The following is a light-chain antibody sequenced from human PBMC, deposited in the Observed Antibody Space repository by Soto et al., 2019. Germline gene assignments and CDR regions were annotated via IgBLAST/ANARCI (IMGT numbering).Light chain of an antibody. Sequence: EIVLTQSPGTLSFSPGVRATLSCRASQSVHNNYLAWYQQKPGQAPRLLIYGASYRATGIPDRFGGSGSGADFTLTISRLEPEDFAVYSCKQYGSSLTFGPGTKVDIK. CDR2: GAS. V-gene: IGKV3-20*01. J-gene: IGKJ3*01. CDR3: KQYGSSLT. CDR1: QSVHNNY.